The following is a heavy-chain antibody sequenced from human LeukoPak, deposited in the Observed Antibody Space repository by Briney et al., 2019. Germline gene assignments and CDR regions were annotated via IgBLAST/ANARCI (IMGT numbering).Heavy chain of an antibody. CDR2: INWNGGST. D-gene: IGHD3-16*01. CDR1: GFTFDDYG. V-gene: IGHV3-20*04. CDR3: ARGGSGLPLSGYYYYMDV. J-gene: IGHJ6*03. Sequence: PGWSLRLSCAASGFTFDDYGMSWVRQAPGKGLEWVSGINWNGGSTGYADSVKGRFTISRDNAKNSLYLQMNSLRAEDTALYYCARGGSGLPLSGYYYYMDVWGKGTTVTVSS.